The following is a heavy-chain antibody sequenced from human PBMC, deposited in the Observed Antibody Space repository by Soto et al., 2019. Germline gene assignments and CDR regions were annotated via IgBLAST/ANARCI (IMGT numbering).Heavy chain of an antibody. CDR2: IIPVFTTT. J-gene: IGHJ4*02. CDR1: GGTFSSDV. Sequence: QVQLVQSGAEVKKPGSSVKVSCKASGGTFSSDVITWVRQAPGQGLEWVGGIIPVFTTTDYAQKLKGRVTITADESTSTAYMELSSLKSEDTAVYYCARLNGYSRGWGQGTLVTVSS. V-gene: IGHV1-69*01. CDR3: ARLNGYSRG. D-gene: IGHD4-4*01.